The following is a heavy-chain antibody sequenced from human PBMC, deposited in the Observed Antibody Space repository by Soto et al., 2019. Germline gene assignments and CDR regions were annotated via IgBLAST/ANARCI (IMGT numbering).Heavy chain of an antibody. CDR2: IIPIFGTA. D-gene: IGHD3-22*01. Sequence: SVKIACNASGVTFSSYAISWVRQAPGQGLEWMGGIIPIFGTANYAQKFQGRVTITADESTSTAYMELSSLRSEDTAVYYCARGQNLIVGRFDPWGQGTLVTVPQ. J-gene: IGHJ5*02. CDR1: GVTFSSYA. V-gene: IGHV1-69*13. CDR3: ARGQNLIVGRFDP.